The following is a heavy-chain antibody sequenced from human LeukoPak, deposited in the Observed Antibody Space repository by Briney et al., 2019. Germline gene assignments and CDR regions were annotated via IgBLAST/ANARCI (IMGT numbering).Heavy chain of an antibody. V-gene: IGHV4-38-2*02. CDR3: ASHLFPGINRYFDWTNCFDP. J-gene: IGHJ5*02. D-gene: IGHD3-9*01. CDR1: GYSVSSNYH. CDR2: IYYSGST. Sequence: SETLSLTCTVSGYSVSSNYHWGWIRQPPGKGLEWIGSIYYSGSTYYNPSLKSRVTISVDTSKNQFSLKLSSVTAADTAVYYCASHLFPGINRYFDWTNCFDPWGQGTLVTVSS.